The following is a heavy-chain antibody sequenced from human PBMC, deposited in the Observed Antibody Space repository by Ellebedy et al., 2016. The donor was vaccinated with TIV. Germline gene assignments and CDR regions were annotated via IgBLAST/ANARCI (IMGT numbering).Heavy chain of an antibody. J-gene: IGHJ6*03. CDR2: ISAYNGNT. CDR1: GYTFTSYG. CDR3: ARVLSYDFWSGPLYYMDV. V-gene: IGHV1-18*01. Sequence: ASVKVSXKASGYTFTSYGISWVRQAPGQGLEWMGWISAYNGNTNYAQKLQGRVTMTTDTSTSTAYMELRSLRSDDTAVYYCARVLSYDFWSGPLYYMDVWGKGTTVTVSS. D-gene: IGHD3-3*01.